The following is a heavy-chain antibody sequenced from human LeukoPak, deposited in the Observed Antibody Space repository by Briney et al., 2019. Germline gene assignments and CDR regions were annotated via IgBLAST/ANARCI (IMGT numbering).Heavy chain of an antibody. Sequence: SETLSLTCTVSGGSISSSSYYWGWIRQPPGKGLEWIGSIYYSGSTYYNPSLKSRVTISVDTSKNQFSLKLSSVTAADTAVYYCASSYYYGSLTIPFDPWGQGTLVTVSS. CDR3: ASSYYYGSLTIPFDP. D-gene: IGHD3-10*01. J-gene: IGHJ5*02. CDR1: GGSISSSSYY. V-gene: IGHV4-39*07. CDR2: IYYSGST.